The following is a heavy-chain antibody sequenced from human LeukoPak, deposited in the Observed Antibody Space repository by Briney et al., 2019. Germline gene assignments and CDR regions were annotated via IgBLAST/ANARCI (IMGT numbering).Heavy chain of an antibody. CDR3: ARGRCSESRYYYAWSY. V-gene: IGHV1-46*01. D-gene: IGHD3-22*01. Sequence: ASVKVSCKASGYTFTSYYMHWVRQAPGQGLEWMGIINPSGGSTSYAQKFQGRVTMTRDTSTSTVYMELSSLRSEDTAVYYCARGRCSESRYYYAWSYWGQGTLVTVSS. CDR1: GYTFTSYY. CDR2: INPSGGST. J-gene: IGHJ4*02.